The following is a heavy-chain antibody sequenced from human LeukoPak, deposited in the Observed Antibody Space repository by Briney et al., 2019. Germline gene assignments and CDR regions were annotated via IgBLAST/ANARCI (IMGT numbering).Heavy chain of an antibody. Sequence: GGSLRLSCAASGFTFSSYGMPWVRQAPGKGLEWVAVISYDGSSKYYADSVKGRFTISRDNSKNTLYLQMNSLRAEDTAVYYCAKLRGPAKGYCSGGSCPRNNWFDPWGQGTLVTVSS. V-gene: IGHV3-30*18. D-gene: IGHD2-15*01. CDR3: AKLRGPAKGYCSGGSCPRNNWFDP. CDR2: ISYDGSSK. CDR1: GFTFSSYG. J-gene: IGHJ5*02.